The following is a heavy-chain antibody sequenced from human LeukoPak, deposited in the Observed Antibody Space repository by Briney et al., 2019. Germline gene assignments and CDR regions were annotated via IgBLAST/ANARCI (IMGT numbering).Heavy chain of an antibody. Sequence: SETLSLTCAVYGGSFSGYYWSWIRQPPGKGLEWIGEINHSGSTNYTPSLKSRVTISVDTSKNQFSLKLSSVTAADTAVYYCARGRFAVGYCSSTSRYSPPRYYYGMDVWGQGTTVTVSS. V-gene: IGHV4-34*01. CDR3: ARGRFAVGYCSSTSRYSPPRYYYGMDV. J-gene: IGHJ6*02. CDR1: GGSFSGYY. D-gene: IGHD2-2*01. CDR2: INHSGST.